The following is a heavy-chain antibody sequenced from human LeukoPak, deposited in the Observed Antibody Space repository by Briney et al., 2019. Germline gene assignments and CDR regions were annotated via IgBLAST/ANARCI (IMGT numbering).Heavy chain of an antibody. CDR1: GGTFSSYA. CDR2: IIPIFGTA. J-gene: IGHJ4*02. V-gene: IGHV1-69*06. CDR3: ARDDVSLEMATIPFDY. D-gene: IGHD5-24*01. Sequence: GASVKVSCKASGGTFSSYAISWVRQAPGQGLEWMGGIIPIFGTANYAQKFQGRVTITADKSTSTAYMELSSLRSEDTAVYYCARDDVSLEMATIPFDYWGQGTLVTVSS.